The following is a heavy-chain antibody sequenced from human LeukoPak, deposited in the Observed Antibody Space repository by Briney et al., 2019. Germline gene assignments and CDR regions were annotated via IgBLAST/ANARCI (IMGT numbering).Heavy chain of an antibody. J-gene: IGHJ3*01. D-gene: IGHD2-2*01. CDR3: ARARYCSSTSCYDDAFDV. CDR1: GFTFTDYY. CDR2: ISGSGSIK. Sequence: PGGSLRLSCAASGFTFTDYYMTWIRQAPGKGLEWLSYISGSGSIKYYADSVKGRFTISRDNAKNSVYLQMNSLRAEDTAVYYCARARYCSSTSCYDDAFDVWGQGTRATVSS. V-gene: IGHV3-11*04.